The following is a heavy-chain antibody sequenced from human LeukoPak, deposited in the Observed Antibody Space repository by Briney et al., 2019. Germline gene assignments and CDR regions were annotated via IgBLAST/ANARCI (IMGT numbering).Heavy chain of an antibody. Sequence: GRSLRLSCAASGFTFSSYGMHWVRQAPGKGLEWVAFIRYDGSNKYYADSVKGRFTISRDNSKNTLYLQMNSLRAEDTAVYYCAKVPYYYDSSGYTPDDYWGQGTLVTVSS. CDR1: GFTFSSYG. V-gene: IGHV3-30*02. D-gene: IGHD3-22*01. J-gene: IGHJ4*02. CDR2: IRYDGSNK. CDR3: AKVPYYYDSSGYTPDDY.